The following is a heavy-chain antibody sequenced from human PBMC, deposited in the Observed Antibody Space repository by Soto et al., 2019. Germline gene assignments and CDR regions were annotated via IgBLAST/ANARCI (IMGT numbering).Heavy chain of an antibody. V-gene: IGHV3-23*01. J-gene: IGHJ5*02. CDR3: AKDPFIYWFDP. CDR1: GFAFNNYA. D-gene: IGHD2-21*01. CDR2: ISGSGST. Sequence: GGSLRLSCAASGFAFNNYAMSWVRQAPGKGLEWVSGISGSGSTYYADSVKGRFTISRDNSKNTLYLQMNSLRAGDTAVYYCAKDPFIYWFDPWGQGTLVTVSS.